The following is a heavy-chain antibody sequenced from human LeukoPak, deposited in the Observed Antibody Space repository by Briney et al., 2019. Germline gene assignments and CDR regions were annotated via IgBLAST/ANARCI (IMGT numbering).Heavy chain of an antibody. CDR3: AKDLTSGDYGG. Sequence: GGSLRLSCAASGFTFGSYAMSWVRQAPGKGLEWVSAISGSGGSTYYADSVKGRFTISRDNSKNTLYLQMNSLRAEDTAVYYCAKDLTSGDYGGWGQGTLVTVSS. CDR1: GFTFGSYA. CDR2: ISGSGGST. V-gene: IGHV3-23*01. J-gene: IGHJ4*02. D-gene: IGHD4-23*01.